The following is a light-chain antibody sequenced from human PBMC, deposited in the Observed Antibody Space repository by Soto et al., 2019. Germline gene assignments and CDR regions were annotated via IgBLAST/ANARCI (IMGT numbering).Light chain of an antibody. CDR1: QSVSSN. Sequence: EIVMTQSPATLSVSPGERATLSCRASQSVSSNLAWYQRKPGQSPRLLIYGASTRATGIPARFSGSGSGTEFTLTISSLQSEDFAVYYCQQYNNWPLTFGRGTNMEIK. V-gene: IGKV3-15*01. CDR3: QQYNNWPLT. J-gene: IGKJ4*01. CDR2: GAS.